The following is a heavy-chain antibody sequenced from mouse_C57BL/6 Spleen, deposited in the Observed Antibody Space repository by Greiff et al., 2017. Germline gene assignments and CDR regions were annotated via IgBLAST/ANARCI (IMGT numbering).Heavy chain of an antibody. CDR1: GYTFTDYE. CDR3: TREDDYDRIWFAY. CDR2: IDPETGGT. V-gene: IGHV1-15*01. Sequence: VKLQESGAELVRPGASVTLSCKASGYTFTDYEMHWVKQTPVHGLEWIGAIDPETGGTAYNQKFKGKAILTADKSSSTAYMELRSLTSDDSAVYYCTREDDYDRIWFAYWGQGTLVTVSA. D-gene: IGHD2-4*01. J-gene: IGHJ3*01.